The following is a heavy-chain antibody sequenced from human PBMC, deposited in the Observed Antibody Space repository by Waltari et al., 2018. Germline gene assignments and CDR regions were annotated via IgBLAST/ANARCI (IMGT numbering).Heavy chain of an antibody. CDR3: ARDIGRLYYYDSSGYHNWFDP. V-gene: IGHV4-59*11. CDR2: IYYSGST. CDR1: GGSISSHY. Sequence: QVQLQESGPGLVKPSETLSLTCTVSGGSISSHYWSWIRQPPGKGLEWIWYIYYSGSTNYNPSLKSRVTISVDTSKNQFSLKLSSVTAADTAVYYCARDIGRLYYYDSSGYHNWFDPWGQGTLVTVSS. D-gene: IGHD3-22*01. J-gene: IGHJ5*02.